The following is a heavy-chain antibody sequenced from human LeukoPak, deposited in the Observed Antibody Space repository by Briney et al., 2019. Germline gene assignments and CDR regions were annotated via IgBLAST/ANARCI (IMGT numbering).Heavy chain of an antibody. V-gene: IGHV1-69*02. Sequence: GASVKVSCKASGYTFTGYYMHWVRQAPGQGLEWMGRIIPILGIANYAQKFQGRVTITADKSTSTAYMELSSLRSEDTAVYYCAPHLGYYYDSSGDTYYYYYGMDVWGQGTTVTVSS. D-gene: IGHD3-22*01. CDR3: APHLGYYYDSSGDTYYYYYGMDV. J-gene: IGHJ6*02. CDR1: GYTFTGYY. CDR2: IIPILGIA.